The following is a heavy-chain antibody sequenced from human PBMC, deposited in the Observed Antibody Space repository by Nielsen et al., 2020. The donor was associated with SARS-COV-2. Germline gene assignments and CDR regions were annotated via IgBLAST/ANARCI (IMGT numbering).Heavy chain of an antibody. Sequence: WIRQPPGKGLEWVSAINGSGGSTYYADSVKGRFTISRDNSKNTLYLQMNSLRAEDTAVYYCAKRSPYCSGGSCYRVIDYWGQGTLVTVSS. CDR2: INGSGGST. CDR3: AKRSPYCSGGSCYRVIDY. J-gene: IGHJ4*02. D-gene: IGHD2-15*01. V-gene: IGHV3-23*01.